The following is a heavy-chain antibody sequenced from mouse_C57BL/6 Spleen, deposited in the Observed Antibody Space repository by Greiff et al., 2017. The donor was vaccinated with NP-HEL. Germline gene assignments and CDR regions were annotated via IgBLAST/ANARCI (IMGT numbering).Heavy chain of an antibody. CDR1: GYSITSGYY. D-gene: IGHD1-1*01. V-gene: IGHV3-6*01. Sequence: EVKLVESGPGLVKPSQSLSLTCSVTGYSITSGYYWNWIRQFPGNKLEWMGYISYDGSNNYNPSLKNRISITRDTSKNQFFLKLNSVTTEDTATYYCARESGYYGSRYYFDYWGQGTTLTVSS. CDR3: ARESGYYGSRYYFDY. CDR2: ISYDGSN. J-gene: IGHJ2*01.